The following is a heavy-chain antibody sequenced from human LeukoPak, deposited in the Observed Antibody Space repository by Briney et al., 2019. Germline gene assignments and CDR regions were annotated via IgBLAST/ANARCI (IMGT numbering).Heavy chain of an antibody. D-gene: IGHD3-10*01. Sequence: SETLSLTCAVYGGSFSGYYWSWIRQPPGKGLEWIGEINHSGSTNYNPSLKSRVTISVDTSKNQFSLKLSSVTAADTAVYCCARKVRAVIIRYRDNWFDPWGQGTLVTVSS. V-gene: IGHV4-34*01. J-gene: IGHJ5*02. CDR2: INHSGST. CDR3: ARKVRAVIIRYRDNWFDP. CDR1: GGSFSGYY.